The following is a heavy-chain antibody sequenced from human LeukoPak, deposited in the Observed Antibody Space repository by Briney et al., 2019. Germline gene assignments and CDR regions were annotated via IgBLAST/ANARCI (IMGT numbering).Heavy chain of an antibody. J-gene: IGHJ6*03. CDR1: GFTFSSYG. V-gene: IGHV3-30*02. Sequence: GGSLRLSCAASGFTFSSYGMHWVRQAPGKGLEWVAFIRYDGSNKYYADSVKGRFTISRDNSKNTLYLQMNSLRAEDTAVYYCAKDRYCSSTSCPSGPYYYYYMDVWGKGTTVTVSS. CDR3: AKDRYCSSTSCPSGPYYYYYMDV. CDR2: IRYDGSNK. D-gene: IGHD2-2*01.